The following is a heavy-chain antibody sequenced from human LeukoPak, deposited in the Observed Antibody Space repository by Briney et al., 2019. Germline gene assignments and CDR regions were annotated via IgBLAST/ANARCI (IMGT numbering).Heavy chain of an antibody. CDR3: AREGGFYRPLDY. V-gene: IGHV4-59*01. CDR1: GGSISSYY. CDR2: IYYSGST. Sequence: PSETLSLTCTVSGGSISSYYWSWIRQPPGKGLEWIGYIYYSGSTNYNPSLKSRVTISVDTSKNQFSLKLSSVTAADTAVYYCAREGGFYRPLDYSGQGTLVTVSS. D-gene: IGHD3-3*01. J-gene: IGHJ4*02.